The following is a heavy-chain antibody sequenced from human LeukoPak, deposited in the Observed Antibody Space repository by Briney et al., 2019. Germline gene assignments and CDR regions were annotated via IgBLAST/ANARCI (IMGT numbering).Heavy chain of an antibody. CDR1: VYTFTSYA. CDR2: INAGNGNT. CDR3: ARDADSSWTYYFDY. V-gene: IGHV1-3*01. D-gene: IGHD6-13*01. Sequence: GASVKVSCKASVYTFTSYAMHWVRQAPGQRLEWMGWINAGNGNTKYSQKFQGRVTITRDTSASTAYMELSSLRSEDTAVYYCARDADSSWTYYFDYWGQGTLVTVSS. J-gene: IGHJ4*02.